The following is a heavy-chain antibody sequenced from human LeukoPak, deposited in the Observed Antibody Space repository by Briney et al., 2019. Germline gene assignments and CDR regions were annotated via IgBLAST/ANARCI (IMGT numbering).Heavy chain of an antibody. CDR1: GGSFSGYY. J-gene: IGHJ5*02. CDR2: INHSGSS. D-gene: IGHD3-3*01. CDR3: ARDGGYDFWSGYYNWFDP. V-gene: IGHV4-34*01. Sequence: SETLSLTCAVYGGSFSGYYWSWIRQPPGKGLEWIGEINHSGSSNYNPSLKSRVTISVDTSKNQFSLKLSSVTAADTAVYYCARDGGYDFWSGYYNWFDPWGQGTLVTVSS.